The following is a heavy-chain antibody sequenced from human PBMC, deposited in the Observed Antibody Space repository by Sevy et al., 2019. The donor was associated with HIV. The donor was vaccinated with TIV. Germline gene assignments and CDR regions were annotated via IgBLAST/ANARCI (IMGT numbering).Heavy chain of an antibody. D-gene: IGHD3-10*01. CDR3: AKGGDMYYFDY. V-gene: IGHV3-33*06. CDR2: IYYYGSNK. Sequence: GGSLRLSCAASGFPLSIYGMHWVRQAPGKGLEWVALIYYYGSNKYYADSVKGRFSISRDTSKNTLYLQMDSLRAEDTAVYYCAKGGDMYYFDYWGQGTLVTVSS. CDR1: GFPLSIYG. J-gene: IGHJ4*02.